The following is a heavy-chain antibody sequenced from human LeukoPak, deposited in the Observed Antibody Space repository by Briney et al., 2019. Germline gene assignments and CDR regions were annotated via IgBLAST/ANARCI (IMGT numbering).Heavy chain of an antibody. V-gene: IGHV1-18*01. Sequence: ASVKVSCKASGYTFTSYGISWVRQAPGQGLEWMGWISGYNGNTYYAQKLQGRVTMTTDTSTNTAYMELRSLISDDTAVYYCARAVTTAYYYYYMDVWGKGTTVTVSS. CDR1: GYTFTSYG. J-gene: IGHJ6*03. CDR3: ARAVTTAYYYYYMDV. D-gene: IGHD4-17*01. CDR2: ISGYNGNT.